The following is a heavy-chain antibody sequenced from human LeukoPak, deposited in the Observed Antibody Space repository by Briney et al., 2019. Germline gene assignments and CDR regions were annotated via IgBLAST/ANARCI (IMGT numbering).Heavy chain of an antibody. V-gene: IGHV1-24*01. J-gene: IGHJ6*03. CDR2: FDPEDGET. D-gene: IGHD1-14*01. Sequence: ASVKVSCKVSGYTLTELSMHWVRQAPGKGLEWMGGFDPEDGETIYAQKFQGRVTMTEDTSTDTAYMELSSLRSEDTAVYYWATQTGYYYYYYMDVWGKGTTVTVSS. CDR1: GYTLTELS. CDR3: ATQTGYYYYYYMDV.